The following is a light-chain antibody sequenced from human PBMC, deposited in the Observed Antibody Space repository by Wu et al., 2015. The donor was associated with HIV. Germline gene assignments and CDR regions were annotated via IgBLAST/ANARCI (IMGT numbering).Light chain of an antibody. CDR1: QSVSRY. CDR2: DAS. Sequence: ENVLTQSPGTLSLSPGERATLSCRARQSVSRYLAWYQQKPGQAPRLLIYDASNRATGIPARFSGSGSGTDFTLTISSLEPEDFAVYYCQQRSNWPPDFGQGTRLEIK. J-gene: IGKJ5*01. V-gene: IGKV3-11*01. CDR3: QQRSNWPPD.